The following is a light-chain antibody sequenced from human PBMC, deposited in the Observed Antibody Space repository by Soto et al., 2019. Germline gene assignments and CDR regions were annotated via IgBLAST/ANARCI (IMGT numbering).Light chain of an antibody. CDR3: SAYAGSNNFV. CDR2: EVN. V-gene: IGLV2-14*03. J-gene: IGLJ1*01. CDR1: SSDVGAYVY. Sequence: QSALTQPASVSGSPGQSITISCGGTSSDVGAYVYVSWYQQYPGKAPKLIIYEVNNRPSGVSGRFSGSKSDTTAYLTISGLQAEDEADYYCSAYAGSNNFVFGSGTKLTVL.